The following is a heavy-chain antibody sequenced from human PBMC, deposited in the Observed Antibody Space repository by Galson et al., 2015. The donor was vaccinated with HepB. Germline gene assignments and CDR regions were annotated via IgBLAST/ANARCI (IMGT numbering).Heavy chain of an antibody. CDR1: GFDFNDSS. CDR3: TRAAAGRTATTTLA. V-gene: IGHV3-30-3*01. D-gene: IGHD4-17*01. J-gene: IGHJ5*02. Sequence: SLRLSCAGSGFDFNDSSIHWVRQSPGKGLERVAGVSFDGRNTYYADSVKGRFIISRDSSKKTVYLQMNSLRSKDTAVYYCTRAAAGRTATTTLAWGQGLLVTVSS. CDR2: VSFDGRNT.